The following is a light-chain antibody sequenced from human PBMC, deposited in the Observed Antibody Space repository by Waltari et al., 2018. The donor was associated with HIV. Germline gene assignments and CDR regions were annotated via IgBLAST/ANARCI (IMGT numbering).Light chain of an antibody. CDR1: QPITSS. Sequence: AIHLTQSPPSLSASVRDRVTFTCRTTQPITSSLDWYQQKPGKPPKLLIFDASTLESGVPSRFSGSGSGTDFTLTISSLQAEDFATYYCQQFNLYPLTFGGGTKVEI. CDR3: QQFNLYPLT. V-gene: IGKV1-13*02. J-gene: IGKJ4*02. CDR2: DAS.